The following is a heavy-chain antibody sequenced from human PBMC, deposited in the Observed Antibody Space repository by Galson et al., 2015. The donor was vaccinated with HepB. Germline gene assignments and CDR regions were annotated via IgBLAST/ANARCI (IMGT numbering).Heavy chain of an antibody. CDR3: ARGNERLYYFYLDV. CDR2: ISGSGDRT. J-gene: IGHJ6*03. D-gene: IGHD1-1*01. CDR1: GFTFNNYA. Sequence: SLRLSCAVSGFTFNNYAMTWVRQAPGKGLEWVSDISGSGDRTKYAESVKGRFTISRDNSKNTLLLEMYSLRAEDTDIYYCARGNERLYYFYLDVWGKGSTVTVSS. V-gene: IGHV3-23*01.